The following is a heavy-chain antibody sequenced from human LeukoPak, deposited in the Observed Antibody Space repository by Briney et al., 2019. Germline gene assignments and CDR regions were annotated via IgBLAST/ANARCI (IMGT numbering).Heavy chain of an antibody. CDR1: GFTVSSNY. CDR2: IYSGGST. V-gene: IGHV3-53*01. CDR3: ARESFGDSTYDY. Sequence: GGSLRLSCAASGFTVSSNYMSWVRQAPGKGLEWVSVIYSGGSTYYADSVEGRFTISRDNSKDTLYLQMNSLRAEDTAVYYCARESFGDSTYDYWGQGTLVTVSS. J-gene: IGHJ4*02. D-gene: IGHD3-3*01.